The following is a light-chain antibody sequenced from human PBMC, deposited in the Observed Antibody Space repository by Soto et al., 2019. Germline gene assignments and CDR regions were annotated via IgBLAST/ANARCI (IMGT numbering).Light chain of an antibody. CDR3: TSYTTNSTVV. CDR2: DVT. V-gene: IGLV2-14*03. CDR1: SSDVGASNY. Sequence: QSSLTQPASVSGSPGQSITISCTGTSSDVGASNYVSWYQQHPGEAPKLMISDVTDRPSGVSYRFSGSKSGSTASLTISGLQAEDEADYFCTSYTTNSTVVFGGGTKLTVL. J-gene: IGLJ2*01.